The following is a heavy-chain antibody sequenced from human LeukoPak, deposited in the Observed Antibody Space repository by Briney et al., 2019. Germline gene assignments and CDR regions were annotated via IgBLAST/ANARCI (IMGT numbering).Heavy chain of an antibody. D-gene: IGHD5-24*01. V-gene: IGHV3-23*01. J-gene: IGHJ4*02. CDR2: ISASGGST. Sequence: QPGGSLRLSCAASGFIFSSYAMSWVRQAPGKGLEWVSVISASGGSTYYADSVKGRFTISRDNSKNTLYLQVNSLRAEDTALYYCAKDWRRASGVGYNKAYWGQGTRVTVSS. CDR3: AKDWRRASGVGYNKAY. CDR1: GFIFSSYA.